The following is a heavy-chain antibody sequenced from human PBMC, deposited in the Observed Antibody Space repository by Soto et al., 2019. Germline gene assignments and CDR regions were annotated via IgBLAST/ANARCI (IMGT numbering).Heavy chain of an antibody. D-gene: IGHD5-12*01. J-gene: IGHJ4*02. CDR2: IIPIFGTA. CDR1: GGTFSSYA. Sequence: SVKVSCKASGGTFSSYAISWVRQAPGQGLEWMGGIIPIFGTANYAQKFQGRVTITADESTSTAYMELSSLRSEDTAVYYCARDPTSGYSGYEDFDYWGQGTLVTVSS. CDR3: ARDPTSGYSGYEDFDY. V-gene: IGHV1-69*13.